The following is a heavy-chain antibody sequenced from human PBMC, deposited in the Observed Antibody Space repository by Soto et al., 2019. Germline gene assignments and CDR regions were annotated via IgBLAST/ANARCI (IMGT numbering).Heavy chain of an antibody. Sequence: SETLSLTCTVSGGSISSYYWSWIRQPPGKGLEWIGYIYYSGSTNYNPSLKSRVTISVDTSKNQFSLKLSSVTAADTAVYYCASQPRSYDYGYNWFDPWGQGTLVTV. V-gene: IGHV4-59*01. CDR2: IYYSGST. CDR1: GGSISSYY. J-gene: IGHJ5*02. CDR3: ASQPRSYDYGYNWFDP. D-gene: IGHD4-17*01.